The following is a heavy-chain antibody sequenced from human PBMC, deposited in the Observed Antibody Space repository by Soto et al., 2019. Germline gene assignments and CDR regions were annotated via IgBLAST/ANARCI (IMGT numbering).Heavy chain of an antibody. CDR3: ARGPDDSSGYYYSVVDY. CDR2: ISSGSSYI. Sequence: PGGSLRLSCAASGFTFSNFGMNWVRQAPGKGLELVSSISSGSSYIYYADSVTGRFTISRDNAKNSLYLQMNSLRAEDTAVYYCARGPDDSSGYYYSVVDYWGQGTLVTVSS. D-gene: IGHD3-22*01. CDR1: GFTFSNFG. V-gene: IGHV3-21*01. J-gene: IGHJ4*02.